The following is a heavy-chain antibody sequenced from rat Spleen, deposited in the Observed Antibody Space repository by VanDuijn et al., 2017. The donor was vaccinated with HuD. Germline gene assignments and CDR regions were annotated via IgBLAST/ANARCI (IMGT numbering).Heavy chain of an antibody. CDR3: ARGRSLRGYYFDY. CDR2: INTDGGST. V-gene: IGHV5-58*01. CDR1: GFTFSSYW. Sequence: EVKLVETGGGLVQPGRSLKLSCVASGFTFSSYWMYWIRQAPGKGLEWVSSINTDGGSTYYRDSMKGRFTVSRDNAKNILYLQMDSLNSEDSATYYCARGRSLRGYYFDYWGQGVMVTVSS. D-gene: IGHD3-1*01. J-gene: IGHJ2*01.